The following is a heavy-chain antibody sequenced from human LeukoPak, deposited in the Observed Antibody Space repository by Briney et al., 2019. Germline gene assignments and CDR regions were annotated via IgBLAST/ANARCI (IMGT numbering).Heavy chain of an antibody. CDR2: IIPIFGTA. Sequence: SVKVSCKASGYTFTSYGISWVRQAPGEVLEWMGGIIPIFGTANYAQKFQGRVTITADESTSTAYMELSSLRSEDTAVYYCARASVGIAADDYWGQGTLVTVSS. J-gene: IGHJ4*02. V-gene: IGHV1-69*13. D-gene: IGHD6-13*01. CDR1: GYTFTSYG. CDR3: ARASVGIAADDY.